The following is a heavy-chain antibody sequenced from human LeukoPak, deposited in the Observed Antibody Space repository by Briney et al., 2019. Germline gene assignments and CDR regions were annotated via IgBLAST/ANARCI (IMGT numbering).Heavy chain of an antibody. V-gene: IGHV1-3*01. J-gene: IGHJ4*02. CDR2: INADNGKT. D-gene: IGHD6-19*01. CDR3: ARDSDTRGWAWGY. Sequence: AASVKVSCKASGYTFTTYSKYTIHWVRQAPGQRLEWMGWINADNGKTHYSQKVQSRVTITGDTSATTVYMELNRLISGDTAVYYCARDSDTRGWAWGYWGQGTPVT. CDR1: GYTFTTYS.